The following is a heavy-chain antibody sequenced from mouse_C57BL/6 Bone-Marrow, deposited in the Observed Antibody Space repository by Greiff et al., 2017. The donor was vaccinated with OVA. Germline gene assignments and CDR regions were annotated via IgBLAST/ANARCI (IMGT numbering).Heavy chain of an antibody. CDR1: GFSLSTSGMG. CDR2: IYWDDDT. V-gene: IGHV8-12*01. Sequence: QVTLKVSGPGILQSSQTLSLTCSFSGFSLSTSGMGVSWLRPPSGKGLEWLAHIYWDDDTRYNPSLKSRLTISKATSRNQVFLKITSVDTAETATYYCARSGLRLREYYYAMDYWGQGTSVTVSS. D-gene: IGHD3-2*02. CDR3: ARSGLRLREYYYAMDY. J-gene: IGHJ4*01.